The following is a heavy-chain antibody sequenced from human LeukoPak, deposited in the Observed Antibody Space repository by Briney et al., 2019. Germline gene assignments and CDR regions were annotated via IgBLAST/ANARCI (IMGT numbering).Heavy chain of an antibody. CDR3: ASLPLGGDLPDY. J-gene: IGHJ4*02. D-gene: IGHD3-16*01. CDR1: GGTFSNYA. Sequence: SVKVSCKVSGGTFSNYAITWVRQAPGEGLEWMGAIVPVFDTANSARKFQGRIRITADESTSTAYMELSSLRSDDTAVYYCASLPLGGDLPDYWGQGTLVTVSS. V-gene: IGHV1-69*13. CDR2: IVPVFDTA.